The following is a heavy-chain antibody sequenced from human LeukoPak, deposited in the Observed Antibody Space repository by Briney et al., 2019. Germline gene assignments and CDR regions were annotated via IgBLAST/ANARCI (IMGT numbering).Heavy chain of an antibody. CDR1: GGSISSGGYY. D-gene: IGHD2/OR15-2a*01. CDR2: IYYSGST. V-gene: IGHV4-31*03. CDR3: ARDLRETTFWYFDL. J-gene: IGHJ2*01. Sequence: PSQTLSLTCTVSGGSISSGGYYWSWIRQHPGKDLEWIGYIYYSGSTYYNPSLKSRVTISVDTSKNQFSLKLSSVTAADPAVYYCARDLRETTFWYFDLWGRGTLVTVSS.